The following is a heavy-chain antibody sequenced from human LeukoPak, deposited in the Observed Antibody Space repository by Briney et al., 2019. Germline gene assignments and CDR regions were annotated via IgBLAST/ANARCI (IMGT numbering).Heavy chain of an antibody. CDR2: IDTAGNA. J-gene: IGHJ4*02. V-gene: IGHV3-13*01. CDR1: EFTFSSYD. CDR3: ARAKMPGIQTAGRVNYFDS. Sequence: GGSLRLSCVASEFTFSSYDMHWVRQATGKGLEWVSTIDTAGNAWYPDSVKGRFTISRENAKNSLNLQMNSLRVGDTAVYYCARAKMPGIQTAGRVNYFDSWGQGTLVTVSA. D-gene: IGHD6-13*01.